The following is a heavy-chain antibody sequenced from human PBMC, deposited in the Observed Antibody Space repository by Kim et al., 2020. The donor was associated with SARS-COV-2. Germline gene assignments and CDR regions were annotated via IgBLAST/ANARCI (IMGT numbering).Heavy chain of an antibody. D-gene: IGHD6-19*01. CDR2: ST. V-gene: IGHV4-59*08. CDR3: ARLRSSGFDY. J-gene: IGHJ4*02. Sequence: STNYNPSLKSRVSISVGTSKNQFSLKLSSVTAADTAVYYCARLRSSGFDYWGQGTLVTVSS.